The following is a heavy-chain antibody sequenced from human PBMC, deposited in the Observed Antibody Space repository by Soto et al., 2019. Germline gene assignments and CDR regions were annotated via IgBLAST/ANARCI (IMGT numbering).Heavy chain of an antibody. D-gene: IGHD1-1*01. Sequence: EVQLVESGGGLVQPGRSLRLSCAASGFTFDDYAMHWVRQAPGKGLEWVSGIRWNSGSIGYADSVKGRFTISRDNAKNSLYLQMNSLRAEDTALYYCAKDHSRTTKDYYYYMDVWGKGTTVTVSS. J-gene: IGHJ6*03. CDR3: AKDHSRTTKDYYYYMDV. CDR2: IRWNSGSI. CDR1: GFTFDDYA. V-gene: IGHV3-9*01.